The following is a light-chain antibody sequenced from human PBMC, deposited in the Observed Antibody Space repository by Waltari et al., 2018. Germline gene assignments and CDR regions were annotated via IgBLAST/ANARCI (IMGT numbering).Light chain of an antibody. CDR2: EVS. CDR3: SSYTRSHTYV. Sequence: QSALTQPASVSGSPGQSITISCTGTSSDIGAYIFVSWYQQHPGKAPKLMFYEVSNRPSGVSTRCSPAKSGNTASLTISGLQAEDEADYHCSSYTRSHTYVFGAGTKVTVL. J-gene: IGLJ1*01. CDR1: SSDIGAYIF. V-gene: IGLV2-14*01.